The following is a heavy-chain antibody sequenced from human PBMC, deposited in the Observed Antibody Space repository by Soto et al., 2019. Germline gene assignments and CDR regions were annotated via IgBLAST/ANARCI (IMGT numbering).Heavy chain of an antibody. D-gene: IGHD7-27*01. V-gene: IGHV4-30-4*01. CDR2: IYNGGST. Sequence: QAQLQESGPGLVKPSETLSLTCTVSGGSISNVNYCWSWIRQSPDKGLEWIGHIYNGGSTYNDPSHYSGVTFSVVTSKTHISLNLIYVSSADSAVYYCARGPSGDKVDYCGQGTLFTESS. CDR3: ARGPSGDKVDY. J-gene: IGHJ4*02. CDR1: GGSISNVNYC.